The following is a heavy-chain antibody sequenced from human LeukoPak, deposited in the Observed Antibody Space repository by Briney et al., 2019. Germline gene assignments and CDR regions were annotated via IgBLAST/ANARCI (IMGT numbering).Heavy chain of an antibody. CDR3: ARSPRGVGVTALDY. CDR2: IYYSGST. D-gene: IGHD1-26*01. V-gene: IGHV4-59*01. CDR1: GDSISSDY. J-gene: IGHJ4*02. Sequence: SETLSLTCNVSGDSISSDYWSWIRQPPGKGLEWIGHIYYSGSTNYNPSLKSRVTISVDTSKNQVFLQLRSLTAADTAMYYCARSPRGVGVTALDYWGQGTLVTVSS.